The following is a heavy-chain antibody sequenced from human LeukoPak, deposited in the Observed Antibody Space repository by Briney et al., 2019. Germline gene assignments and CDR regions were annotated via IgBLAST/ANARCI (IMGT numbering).Heavy chain of an antibody. CDR2: INWNGGST. Sequence: GGSLRLSCAASGFTFDDYGMSWVRQAPGKGLEWVSGINWNGGSTVYADSVKGRFTISRDNAKNSLYLQMNSLRAGDTALYYCARDREGYCSSTSCQYFDYWGQGTLVTVSS. CDR1: GFTFDDYG. V-gene: IGHV3-20*04. D-gene: IGHD2-2*01. J-gene: IGHJ4*02. CDR3: ARDREGYCSSTSCQYFDY.